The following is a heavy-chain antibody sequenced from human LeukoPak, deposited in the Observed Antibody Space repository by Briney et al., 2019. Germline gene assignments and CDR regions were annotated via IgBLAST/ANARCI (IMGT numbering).Heavy chain of an antibody. CDR1: GGSFSGYY. D-gene: IGHD5-12*01. V-gene: IGHV4-34*01. CDR2: INHSGST. J-gene: IGHJ4*02. CDR3: ARGLRVATNS. Sequence: PSETLSLTCAVYGGSFSGYYWSWIRQPPGKGLEWIGEINHSGSTNYNPSLKSRVTISVDTSKNQFSLKLSSVTAADTAVYYRARGLRVATNSWGQGTLVTVSS.